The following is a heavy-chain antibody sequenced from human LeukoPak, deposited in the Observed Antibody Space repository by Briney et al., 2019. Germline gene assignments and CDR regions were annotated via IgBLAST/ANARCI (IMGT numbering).Heavy chain of an antibody. Sequence: HPSGTLSLTCTVSGGSITTYYWSWIRQPPGKGLEYIGYIYYTGSTNYNPSLKSRVTISVDTSKSQFSLKLSSVTAADTAVYYCARLKGYNYGYPDYWGQGTLVTVSS. J-gene: IGHJ4*02. CDR1: GGSITTYY. CDR3: ARLKGYNYGYPDY. V-gene: IGHV4-59*08. CDR2: IYYTGST. D-gene: IGHD5-24*01.